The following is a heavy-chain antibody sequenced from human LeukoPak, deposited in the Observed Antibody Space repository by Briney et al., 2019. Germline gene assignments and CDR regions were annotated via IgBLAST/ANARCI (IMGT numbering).Heavy chain of an antibody. CDR2: VYYSGST. CDR1: GGSISSYY. D-gene: IGHD3-22*01. J-gene: IGHJ4*02. Sequence: PSETLSLTCTVSGGSISSYYWSWIRQPPGKGLEWIGYVYYSGSTNYNPSLKSRVTISVDTSKNQFSLKLSSVTAADTAVYYCASYSYYYDSSGYFDYWGQGTLVTVSS. V-gene: IGHV4-59*01. CDR3: ASYSYYYDSSGYFDY.